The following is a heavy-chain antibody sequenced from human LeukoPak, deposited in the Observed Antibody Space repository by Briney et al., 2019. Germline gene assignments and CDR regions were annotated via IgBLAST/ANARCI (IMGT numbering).Heavy chain of an antibody. CDR1: GGSISSGSYY. CDR3: ARTGPHCSGGSCYSLYYYYYYIDV. D-gene: IGHD2-15*01. V-gene: IGHV4-61*02. CDR2: IYTSGST. J-gene: IGHJ6*03. Sequence: SQTLSLTCTVSGGSISSGSYYWRWLRQPAGRGLEWVGRIYTSGSTNYNPSRKSRVTISVDTSKNQFSLQLSSVTAADTAVYYCARTGPHCSGGSCYSLYYYYYYIDVWGKGTTVTVSS.